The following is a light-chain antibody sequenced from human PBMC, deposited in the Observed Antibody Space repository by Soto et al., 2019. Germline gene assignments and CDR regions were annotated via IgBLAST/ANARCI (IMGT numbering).Light chain of an antibody. CDR3: QQYNDYIT. CDR2: AAS. J-gene: IGKJ5*01. CDR1: QSISTW. V-gene: IGKV1-5*01. Sequence: DTQMTQSPSTLSASIVERVTITCRASQSISTWLAWYQQKPGKAPKLLIYAASTLENGVPTRFSGTGSETEFTLTVSSLQPDDSATYYCQQYNDYITFGQGTRLEIK.